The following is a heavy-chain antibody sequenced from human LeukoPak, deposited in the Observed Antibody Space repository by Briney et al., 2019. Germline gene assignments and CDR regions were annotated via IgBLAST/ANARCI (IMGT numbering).Heavy chain of an antibody. Sequence: GGSLRLSCAASGFTFSDYYMSWIRQAPGKGLEWVSYISSSGSTIYYADSVKGRFTISRDNAKNSLYLQMNSLRAEDTAVYYCASHPLKYYGFPPDDAFDIWGQGTMVTVSS. J-gene: IGHJ3*02. CDR2: ISSSGSTI. CDR3: ASHPLKYYGFPPDDAFDI. V-gene: IGHV3-11*04. D-gene: IGHD4-17*01. CDR1: GFTFSDYY.